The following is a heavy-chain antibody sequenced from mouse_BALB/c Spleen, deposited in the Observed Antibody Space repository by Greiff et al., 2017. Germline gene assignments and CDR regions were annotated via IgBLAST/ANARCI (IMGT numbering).Heavy chain of an antibody. CDR2: ISYSGST. D-gene: IGHD1-1*01. CDR1: GYSITSDYA. J-gene: IGHJ1*01. Sequence: EVHLVESGPGLVKPSQSLSLTCTVTGYSITSDYAWNWIRQFPGNKLEWMGYISYSGSTSYNPSLKSRISITRDTSKNQFFLQLNSVTTEDTATYYCARSGSSPYWYFDVWGAGTTVTVSS. V-gene: IGHV3-2*02. CDR3: ARSGSSPYWYFDV.